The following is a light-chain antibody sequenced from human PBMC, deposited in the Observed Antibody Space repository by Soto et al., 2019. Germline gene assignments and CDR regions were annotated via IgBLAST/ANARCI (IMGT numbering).Light chain of an antibody. CDR2: ATS. CDR1: QSVSRDY. Sequence: EVVLTQSPGTLSLSPGEVATLSCRASQSVSRDYLVWYQHKPGQAPSLVIYATSTRATGIHDRFSDSGSGTDFSLTISRLEPDDVAVYYCQQYGSLPLTFGGGTKVEIK. V-gene: IGKV3-20*01. J-gene: IGKJ4*01. CDR3: QQYGSLPLT.